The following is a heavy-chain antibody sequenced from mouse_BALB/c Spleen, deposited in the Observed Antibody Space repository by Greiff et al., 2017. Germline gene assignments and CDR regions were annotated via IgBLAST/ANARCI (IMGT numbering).Heavy chain of an antibody. D-gene: IGHD1-1*02. Sequence: DVHLVESGGGLVQPGGSRKLSCAASGFTFSDYGMAWVRQAPGKGPEWVAFISNLAYSIYYADTVTGRFTISRENAKNTLYLEMSSLRSEDTAMYYCARDGSHYFDYWGQGTTLTVSS. V-gene: IGHV5-15*02. CDR1: GFTFSDYG. CDR3: ARDGSHYFDY. J-gene: IGHJ2*01. CDR2: ISNLAYSI.